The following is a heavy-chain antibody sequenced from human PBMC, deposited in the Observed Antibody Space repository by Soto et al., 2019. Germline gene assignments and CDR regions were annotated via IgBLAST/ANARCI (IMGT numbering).Heavy chain of an antibody. D-gene: IGHD6-13*01. CDR1: GYTFTTYD. Sequence: QVQLVQSGAEVKKPGASVRVSCKASGYTFTTYDIHWVRQAPGLGLAWMGIITPGGGITSYAQKFKGRSTRTRDASTSTVYMELSSLRSEDTAMYYCAKVLCELVPRYFDTWGQGTLVTVSS. J-gene: IGHJ4*02. CDR2: ITPGGGIT. V-gene: IGHV1-46*01. CDR3: AKVLCELVPRYFDT.